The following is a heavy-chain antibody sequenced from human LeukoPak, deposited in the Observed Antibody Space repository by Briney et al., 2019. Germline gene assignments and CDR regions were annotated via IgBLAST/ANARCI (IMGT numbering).Heavy chain of an antibody. V-gene: IGHV4-34*01. D-gene: IGHD3-10*01. CDR2: INHSGST. CDR3: AREMVRGVRVIYHYYYYYMDV. Sequence: SETLSLTCAVYGGSFSGYYWSWIRQPPGKGLEWIGEINHSGSTNYNPSLKSRVTISVDTSKNQFSLKLSSVTAADTAVYYCAREMVRGVRVIYHYYYYYMDVWGKGTTVTISS. J-gene: IGHJ6*03. CDR1: GGSFSGYY.